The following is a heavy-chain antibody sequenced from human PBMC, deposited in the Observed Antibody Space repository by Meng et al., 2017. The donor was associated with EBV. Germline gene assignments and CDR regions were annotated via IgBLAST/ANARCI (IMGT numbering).Heavy chain of an antibody. CDR2: IIPIFGTA. Sequence: QVELVQSGAGVKKPGSAGKVACRASGGNFSSYAISWVRQAPGQGLEWMGGIIPIFGTANYAQKFQGRVTITADKSTSTAYMELSSLRSEDTAVYYCARAEIAAAGRLDYWGQGTLVTISS. CDR3: ARAEIAAAGRLDY. CDR1: GGNFSSYA. J-gene: IGHJ4*02. V-gene: IGHV1-69*06. D-gene: IGHD6-13*01.